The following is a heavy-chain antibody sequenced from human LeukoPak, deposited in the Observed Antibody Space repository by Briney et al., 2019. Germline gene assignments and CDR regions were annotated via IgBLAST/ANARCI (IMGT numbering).Heavy chain of an antibody. J-gene: IGHJ4*02. Sequence: QPGGSLRLSCAASGFTFSNYWMHWVCQAPGMGLVWVSRINSDGSSTNYADSVKGRFTISRDNAKNTLYLQMNSLRAEDTAVYYCARDHGDYYFDYWGQGTLVTVSS. CDR3: ARDHGDYYFDY. D-gene: IGHD4-17*01. CDR2: INSDGSST. V-gene: IGHV3-74*01. CDR1: GFTFSNYW.